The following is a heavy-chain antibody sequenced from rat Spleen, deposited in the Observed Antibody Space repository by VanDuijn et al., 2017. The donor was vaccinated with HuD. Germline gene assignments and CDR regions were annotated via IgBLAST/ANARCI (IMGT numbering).Heavy chain of an antibody. V-gene: IGHV6-6*01. CDR2: IKAKSNNYAT. CDR1: GFTFSTAW. J-gene: IGHJ2*01. D-gene: IGHD1-4*01. CDR3: ASNFPFDY. Sequence: EVQVLVSGGGLVQPGNSLKLSCATSGFTFSTAWMYWYRQFPEKRLEWVARIKAKSNNYATDYTESVKGRFTISRDDSKSSIYLQMNNLKEEDTAIYYCASNFPFDYWGQGVMVTVSS.